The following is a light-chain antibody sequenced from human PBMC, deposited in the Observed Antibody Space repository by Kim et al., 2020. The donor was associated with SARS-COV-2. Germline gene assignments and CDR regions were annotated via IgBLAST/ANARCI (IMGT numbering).Light chain of an antibody. V-gene: IGLV8-61*01. CDR3: VLYMGSGIWV. CDR1: SGSVSTSYY. J-gene: IGLJ3*02. CDR2: NTN. Sequence: QTVVTQESSFSVSPGGTVTLTCGLSSGSVSTSYYPSWYQQAPGQVPRTLIYNTNTRSSGVPDRFSGSILGNKAALTITGAQADDESDYYCVLYMGSGIWVFGGGTQLTVL.